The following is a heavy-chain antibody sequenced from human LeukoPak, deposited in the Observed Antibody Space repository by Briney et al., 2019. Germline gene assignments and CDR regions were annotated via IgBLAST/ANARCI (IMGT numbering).Heavy chain of an antibody. CDR1: GGTFSSYA. D-gene: IGHD2-15*01. CDR2: IIPIFGTA. CDR3: AGTVVDYGMDV. Sequence: GASVKVSCKASGGTFSSYAISWVRQAPGQGLEWMGGIIPIFGTANYAQKSQGRVTITADKSTSTAYMELSSLRSEDTAVYYCAGTVVDYGMDVWGQGTTVTVSS. J-gene: IGHJ6*02. V-gene: IGHV1-69*06.